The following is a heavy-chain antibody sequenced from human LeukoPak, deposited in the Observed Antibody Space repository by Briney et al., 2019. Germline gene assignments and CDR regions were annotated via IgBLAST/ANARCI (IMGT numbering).Heavy chain of an antibody. CDR1: GYSFTGYY. J-gene: IGHJ3*01. V-gene: IGHV1-2*02. CDR2: INPNGGGT. CDR3: ARNIWFGESNDAFDF. Sequence: ASVKVSCKASGYSFTGYYMHWVRQAPGQGLEWMGRINPNGGGTNYAQKFQGRVTMTRDTSISTAYMELSRLRSGDTAVYYCARNIWFGESNDAFDFWGQGTMVTVSS. D-gene: IGHD3-10*01.